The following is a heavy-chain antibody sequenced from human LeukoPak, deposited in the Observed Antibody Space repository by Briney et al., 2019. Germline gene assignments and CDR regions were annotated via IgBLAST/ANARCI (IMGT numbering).Heavy chain of an antibody. CDR2: IKSKANSYTT. CDR1: GFTFSDHY. V-gene: IGHV3-72*01. CDR3: TREGRYCSSTSCYVCLDF. Sequence: PGGSLRLSCAASGFTFSDHYMDWVRQAPGKGLEWVGRIKSKANSYTTEYAASVKGRFTVSREDSKNALYLQMNSLKTEGTAVYYCTREGRYCSSTSCYVCLDFWGQGTLVTVSS. J-gene: IGHJ4*02. D-gene: IGHD2-2*01.